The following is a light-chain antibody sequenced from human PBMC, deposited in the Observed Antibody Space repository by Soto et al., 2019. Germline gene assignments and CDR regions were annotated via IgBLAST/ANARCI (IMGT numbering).Light chain of an antibody. V-gene: IGKV3-11*01. J-gene: IGKJ4*01. CDR3: QQRSNWLT. CDR1: QSVSSN. CDR2: DAS. Sequence: PARLSVSPRERATPSCRASQSVSSNLAWYQQKPGQAPRLLIYDASNRATGIPARFSGSGSGTDFTLTISSLEPEDFAVYYCQQRSNWLTFGGGTKVDI.